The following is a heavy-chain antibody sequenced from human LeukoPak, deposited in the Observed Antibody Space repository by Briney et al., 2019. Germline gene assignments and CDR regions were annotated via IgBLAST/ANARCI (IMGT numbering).Heavy chain of an antibody. Sequence: QAGGSLRLSCTASGFTFGDYAMSWVRQAPGKGLEWVAFIRSKAYGGTTEYAASVKGRFTISRDDSKSIAYLQMNSLKTEDTAVYYCTRGVVITETWFDPWGQGTLVTVSS. V-gene: IGHV3-49*04. CDR3: TRGVVITETWFDP. CDR2: IRSKAYGGTT. J-gene: IGHJ5*02. CDR1: GFTFGDYA. D-gene: IGHD3-22*01.